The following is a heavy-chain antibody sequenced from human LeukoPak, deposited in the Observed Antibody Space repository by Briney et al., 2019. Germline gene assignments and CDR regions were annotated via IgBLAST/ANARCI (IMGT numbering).Heavy chain of an antibody. CDR2: IYYSGST. D-gene: IGHD3-10*01. V-gene: IGHV4-31*03. Sequence: PSETLSLTCTVSGGSISSGGYYWSWIRQHPGKGLEWIGYIYYSGSTYYNPSLKSRVTISVDTSKNQFSLKLSSVTAADTAVYYCARGDPNYYGSGMFDYWGQGTLVTVSS. CDR1: GGSISSGGYY. J-gene: IGHJ4*02. CDR3: ARGDPNYYGSGMFDY.